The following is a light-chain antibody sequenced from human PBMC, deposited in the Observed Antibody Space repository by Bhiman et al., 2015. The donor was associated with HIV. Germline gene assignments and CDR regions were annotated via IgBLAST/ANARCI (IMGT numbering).Light chain of an antibody. J-gene: IGLJ1*01. Sequence: QSALTQPASVSGSPGQSITISCTGTSSDVGGYNYVSWYQQHPGKAPKLMIYDVSNRPSGVSNRFSGSKSGNTASLTISGLQAEDEADYYCSSYSDFSTRYLFGTGTKVTVL. CDR1: SSDVGGYNY. V-gene: IGLV2-14*03. CDR2: DVS. CDR3: SSYSDFSTRYL.